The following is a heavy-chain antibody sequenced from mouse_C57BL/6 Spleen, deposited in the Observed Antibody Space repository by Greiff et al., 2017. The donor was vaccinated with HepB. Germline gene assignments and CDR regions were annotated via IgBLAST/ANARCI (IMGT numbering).Heavy chain of an antibody. CDR3: ARPFTTVVAGAMDY. CDR1: GFTFSDYG. D-gene: IGHD1-1*01. J-gene: IGHJ4*01. CDR2: ISSGSSTI. Sequence: DVKLVESGGGLVKPGGSLKLSCAASGFTFSDYGMHWVRQAPEKGLEWVAYISSGSSTIYYADTVKGRFTISRDNAKNTLFLQMTSLRSEDTAMYYCARPFTTVVAGAMDYWGQGTSVTVSS. V-gene: IGHV5-17*01.